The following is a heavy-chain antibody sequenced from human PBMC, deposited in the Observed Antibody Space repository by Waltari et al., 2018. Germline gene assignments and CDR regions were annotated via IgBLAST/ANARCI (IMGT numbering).Heavy chain of an antibody. J-gene: IGHJ6*02. V-gene: IGHV3-30*01. CDR2: ISYDGSNK. Sequence: QVQLVESGGGVVQPGRSLRLSCAASGFTFSSYTMHWVRQAPGKGLEWVASISYDGSNKYNADSVKGRFTISRDNSKNTLYLQMNSLRAEDTAVYYCAREGPDYGDQIYYYYGMDVWGQGTTVTVSS. CDR3: AREGPDYGDQIYYYYGMDV. CDR1: GFTFSSYT. D-gene: IGHD4-17*01.